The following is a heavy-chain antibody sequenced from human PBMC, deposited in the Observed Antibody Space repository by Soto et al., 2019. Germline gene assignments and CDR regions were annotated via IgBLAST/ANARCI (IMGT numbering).Heavy chain of an antibody. CDR3: ARDSMGLPFLEWFGPADV. V-gene: IGHV3-21*01. D-gene: IGHD3-3*01. J-gene: IGHJ6*03. CDR2: ISSSSSYI. Sequence: EVQLVESGGGLVKPGGSLRLSCAASGFTFSSYSMNWVRQAPGKGLEWVSSISSSSSYIYYADSVKGRFTISRDNAKNSLYMQMNRLRAEDTAEYSCARDSMGLPFLEWFGPADVWGKGTTVTVSS. CDR1: GFTFSSYS.